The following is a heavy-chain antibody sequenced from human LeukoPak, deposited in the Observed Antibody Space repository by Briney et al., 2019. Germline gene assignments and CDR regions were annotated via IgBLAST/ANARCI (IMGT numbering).Heavy chain of an antibody. J-gene: IGHJ4*02. Sequence: PGGSLRHSCAASAFTFSTYAMHWVRQAPGKGLEWVAVISYDGSNKYYGDSVKGRFTISRDNSKNTLYLQMNSLRAEDTAVYYCARVYSQIVVVNPFDYWGQGTLVTVSS. V-gene: IGHV3-30*04. D-gene: IGHD3-22*01. CDR3: ARVYSQIVVVNPFDY. CDR2: ISYDGSNK. CDR1: AFTFSTYA.